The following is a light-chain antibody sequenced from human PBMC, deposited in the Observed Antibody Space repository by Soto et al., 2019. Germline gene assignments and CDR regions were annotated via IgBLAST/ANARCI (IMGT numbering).Light chain of an antibody. J-gene: IGLJ1*01. CDR3: TSSTSGSLYV. V-gene: IGLV2-14*01. Sequence: QSALTQPASVSGSPGQSITISCIGSSSDVGGHNFVSWYQQPPGKAPQLIIYEVSDRPSGVSNRFSGSKSGNTASLTISGLQAEDEADYFCTSSTSGSLYVFGTGTKVTVL. CDR1: SSDVGGHNF. CDR2: EVS.